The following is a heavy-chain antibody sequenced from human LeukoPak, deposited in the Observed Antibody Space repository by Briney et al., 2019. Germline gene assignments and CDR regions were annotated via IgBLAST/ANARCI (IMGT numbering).Heavy chain of an antibody. CDR1: GFTFSSYA. CDR2: ISYDGSNK. V-gene: IGHV3-30-3*01. J-gene: IGHJ4*02. D-gene: IGHD4-17*01. Sequence: QPGRSLRLSCAASGFTFSSYAMHWVRQAPGKGLEWVAVISYDGSNKYYADSVKGRFTISRDNSKNTLYLQMNSLRAEDTAVYYCAGAPPAYTVTGDFDYWGQGTLVTVSS. CDR3: AGAPPAYTVTGDFDY.